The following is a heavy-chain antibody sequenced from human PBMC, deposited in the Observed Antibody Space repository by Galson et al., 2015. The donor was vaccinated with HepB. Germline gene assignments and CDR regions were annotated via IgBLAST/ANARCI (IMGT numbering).Heavy chain of an antibody. D-gene: IGHD1-1*01. V-gene: IGHV1-58*01. CDR3: AADFRRYRNDGYYYYMDV. J-gene: IGHJ6*03. CDR1: GFTFTSSA. Sequence: SVKVSCKASGFTFTSSAVQWVRQARGQRLEWIGWIVVGSGNTNYAQKFQERVTITRDMSTSTAYMELSSLRSEDTAVYYCAADFRRYRNDGYYYYMDVWGKGTTVTVSS. CDR2: IVVGSGNT.